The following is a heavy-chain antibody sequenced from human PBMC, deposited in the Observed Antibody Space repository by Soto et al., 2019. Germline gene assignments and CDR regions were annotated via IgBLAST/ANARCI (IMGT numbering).Heavy chain of an antibody. CDR3: ARRSYYGSGSIFDY. CDR1: GGSISSSGYY. V-gene: IGHV4-39*01. Sequence: QLQLQESGPGLVKPSETLSLTCTVSGGSISSSGYYWGWIRQPPGKGLEWIGNIYYSGSTNYNPSLKSRVTISVDTSKNQFPLKVSSVTAADTAVYYCARRSYYGSGSIFDYWGQGTLVTVSS. J-gene: IGHJ4*02. CDR2: IYYSGST. D-gene: IGHD3-10*01.